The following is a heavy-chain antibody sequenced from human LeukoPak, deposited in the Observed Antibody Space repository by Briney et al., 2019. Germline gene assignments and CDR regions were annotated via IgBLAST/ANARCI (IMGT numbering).Heavy chain of an antibody. CDR1: GFTFSSNG. CDR3: AKGRSVVVAATSCWFDP. Sequence: GGSLRLSCVASGFTFSSNGMHWVRQAPGKGLEWVTFIQYDGSKKYYADSVKGRFTISRDNSKNTLYLEMNSLRAEDTAVYYCAKGRSVVVAATSCWFDPWGQGTLVTVSS. CDR2: IQYDGSKK. D-gene: IGHD2-15*01. V-gene: IGHV3-30*02. J-gene: IGHJ5*02.